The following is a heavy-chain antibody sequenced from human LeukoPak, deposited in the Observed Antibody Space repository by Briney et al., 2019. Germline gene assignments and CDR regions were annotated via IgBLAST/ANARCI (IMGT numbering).Heavy chain of an antibody. CDR2: ISSVSSTT. Sequence: GRCLRLSCAASGFTLSSYGMNWVRQAPGKGLEWVSYISSVSSTTYYADSVKGRFTISRDNAKNSLYLHMNSLRDEDTAVYYCATWFGELSWGLFDYWGQGTLVTVSS. CDR1: GFTLSSYG. CDR3: ATWFGELSWGLFDY. D-gene: IGHD3-10*01. V-gene: IGHV3-48*02. J-gene: IGHJ4*02.